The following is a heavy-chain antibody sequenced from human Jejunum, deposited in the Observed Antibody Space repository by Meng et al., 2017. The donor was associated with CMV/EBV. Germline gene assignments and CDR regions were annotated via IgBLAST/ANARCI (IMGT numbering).Heavy chain of an antibody. D-gene: IGHD2-2*01. J-gene: IGHJ4*02. CDR3: STTLALGYCSTSSCTYFDY. V-gene: IGHV3-30*02. CDR1: SYT. CDR2: IRYDGGDN. Sequence: SYTMNWVRQAPGKGLEWVAFIRYDGGDNFCADSVKGRFTISRDNSKSTLYLQMNSLRPEDTAVYYCSTTLALGYCSTSSCTYFDYWGQGTLVTVSS.